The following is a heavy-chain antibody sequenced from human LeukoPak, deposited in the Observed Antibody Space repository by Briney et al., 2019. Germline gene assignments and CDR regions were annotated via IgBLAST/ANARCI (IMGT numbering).Heavy chain of an antibody. V-gene: IGHV3-23*01. CDR2: ISGSGGSK. Sequence: PGGSLRLSYAASGFTFSSYAMSWVRQAPGKGLEWVSAISGSGGSKYYADSVKGRFTISRDNSKNTLYLQMNSLRAEDTAVYYCAKDFSPSCYVCGFDPWGQGTLVTVSS. CDR1: GFTFSSYA. CDR3: AKDFSPSCYVCGFDP. J-gene: IGHJ5*02. D-gene: IGHD2-2*01.